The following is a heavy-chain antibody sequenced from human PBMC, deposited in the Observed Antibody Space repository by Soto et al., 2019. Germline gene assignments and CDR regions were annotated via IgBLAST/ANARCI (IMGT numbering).Heavy chain of an antibody. Sequence: QVQLVQSGAEVKKPGASVKVSCKASGYTFTSYDINWVRQATGQGLEWMGWMNPNSGNTGYAQKFQGRVTMTRNTSINTAYKELSSLRSEDKAVYYCASGPPLITMIRGVIRCGHDDYGSDVWGQGTTVTVSS. CDR1: GYTFTSYD. D-gene: IGHD3-10*01. J-gene: IGHJ6*02. CDR2: MNPNSGNT. V-gene: IGHV1-8*01. CDR3: ASGPPLITMIRGVIRCGHDDYGSDV.